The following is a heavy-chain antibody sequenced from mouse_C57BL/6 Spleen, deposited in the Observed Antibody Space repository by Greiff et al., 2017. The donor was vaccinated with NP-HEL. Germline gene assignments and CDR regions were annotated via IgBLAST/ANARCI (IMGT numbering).Heavy chain of an antibody. D-gene: IGHD2-5*01. J-gene: IGHJ2*01. CDR1: GYAFSSYW. CDR2: IYPGDGDT. CDR3: AAYYSNSYYFDY. V-gene: IGHV1-80*01. Sequence: QVQLQQSGAELVKPGASVKISCKASGYAFSSYWMNWVKQRPGKGLEWIGQIYPGDGDTNYNGKFKGKATLTADKSSSTADMQLSSLISEDSAVYFCAAYYSNSYYFDYWGQGTTLTVSS.